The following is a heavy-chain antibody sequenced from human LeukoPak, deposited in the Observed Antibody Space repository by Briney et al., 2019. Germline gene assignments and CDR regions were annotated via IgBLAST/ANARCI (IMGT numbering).Heavy chain of an antibody. CDR2: ISSSSYI. D-gene: IGHD3-3*01. CDR3: ARDYDFWSGSGSPFDY. J-gene: IGHJ4*02. Sequence: GGSLRLSCAASGFTFSSYGMHWVRQAPGKGLEWVSSISSSSYIYYADSVKGRFTISRDNAKNSLYLQMNSLRAEDTAVYYCARDYDFWSGSGSPFDYWGQGTLVTVSS. CDR1: GFTFSSYG. V-gene: IGHV3-21*01.